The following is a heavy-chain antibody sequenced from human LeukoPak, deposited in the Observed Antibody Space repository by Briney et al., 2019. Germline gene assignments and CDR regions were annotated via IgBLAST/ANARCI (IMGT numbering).Heavy chain of an antibody. CDR3: ARDTGNCSGGSCYSYFDY. Sequence: GGSLRLSCAASGFTFSSYSMNWVRQAPVKGLEWVSSISSSSSYIYYADSVKGRFTISRDNAKNSLYLQMNSLRAEDTAVYYCARDTGNCSGGSCYSYFDYWGQGTLVTVSS. V-gene: IGHV3-21*01. CDR1: GFTFSSYS. CDR2: ISSSSSYI. J-gene: IGHJ4*02. D-gene: IGHD2-15*01.